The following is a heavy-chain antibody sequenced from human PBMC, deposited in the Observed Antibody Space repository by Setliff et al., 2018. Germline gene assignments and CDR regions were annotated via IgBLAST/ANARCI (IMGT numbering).Heavy chain of an antibody. J-gene: IGHJ6*03. V-gene: IGHV1-69*13. CDR3: ARGPQKFYSDTSGYYYDALYYYYMDV. CDR2: TIPIFGTT. Sequence: SVKVSCKASGGTFSSYGISWVRQAPGQGLEWMGGTIPIFGTTDYAQKFRGRVTIIADESTSTTYMELSSLRSEDTAVYYCARGPQKFYSDTSGYYYDALYYYYMDVWGKGTTVTVSS. D-gene: IGHD3-22*01. CDR1: GGTFSSYG.